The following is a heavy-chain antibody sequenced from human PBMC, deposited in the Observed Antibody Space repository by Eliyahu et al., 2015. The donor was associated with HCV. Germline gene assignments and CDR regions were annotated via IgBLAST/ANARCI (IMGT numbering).Heavy chain of an antibody. D-gene: IGHD3-22*01. Sequence: EVQLVESGGGLVKPGGSXRLSCAAXGFXFTXXWXSWXRQAPGRGLEWVGRIKSNTDDGTTHYAAPVQGRFTISRDDSKNTLYLQMNSLKTEDTAVYYCLSYHYDISGNYHAFFDYWGQGTLVTVSS. CDR2: IKSNTDDGTT. CDR3: LSYHYDISGNYHAFFDY. J-gene: IGHJ4*02. V-gene: IGHV3-15*01. CDR1: GFXFTXXW.